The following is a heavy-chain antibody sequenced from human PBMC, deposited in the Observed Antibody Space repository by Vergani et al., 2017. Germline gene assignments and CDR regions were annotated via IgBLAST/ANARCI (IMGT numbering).Heavy chain of an antibody. CDR2: IIPIFGTA. V-gene: IGHV1-69*12. J-gene: IGHJ4*02. CDR1: GGTFSSYA. D-gene: IGHD3-10*01. Sequence: QVQLLQSGAEVKKPGSSVKVSCKASGGTFSSYAISWVRQAPGQGLEWMGGIIPIFGTANYAQKFQGRVTITADESTSTAYMELSSLRSEDTAVYYCAREKDYYGSGSYYTQDYWGQGTLVTVSS. CDR3: AREKDYYGSGSYYTQDY.